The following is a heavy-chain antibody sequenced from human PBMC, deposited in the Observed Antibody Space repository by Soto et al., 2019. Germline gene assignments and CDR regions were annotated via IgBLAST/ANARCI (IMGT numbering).Heavy chain of an antibody. D-gene: IGHD3-22*01. CDR3: ATDLSVGVINKHFDY. CDR1: GFTFSYYS. V-gene: IGHV3-48*02. Sequence: EVQLVEAGGGLVQPGGSLRLSCTASGFTFSYYSLNWVRQGPGKGLEWVAHISSGSSTINYADSVRSRFTISRDDAKDSLYLQMNSLRDEDTAIYNCATDLSVGVINKHFDYWGQGTLVTVSS. J-gene: IGHJ4*02. CDR2: ISSGSSTI.